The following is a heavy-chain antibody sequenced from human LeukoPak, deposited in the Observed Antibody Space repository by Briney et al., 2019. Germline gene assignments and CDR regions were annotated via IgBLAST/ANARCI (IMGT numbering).Heavy chain of an antibody. CDR1: GFTFSSYS. CDR2: ISTGSSTI. J-gene: IGHJ4*02. CDR3: ARSANYDF. V-gene: IGHV3-48*01. Sequence: PGGSLRLSCAASGFTFSSYSMSWVRQAPGKGLEWISYISTGSSTIYYADSVKGRFTISRDNAKNSLYLQVNSLRAEDTAVYYCARSANYDFWGQGTLVTVSS. D-gene: IGHD4/OR15-4a*01.